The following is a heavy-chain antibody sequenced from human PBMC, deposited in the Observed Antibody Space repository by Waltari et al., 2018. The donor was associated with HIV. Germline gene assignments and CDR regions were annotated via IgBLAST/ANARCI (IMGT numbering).Heavy chain of an antibody. Sequence: QVQLQQWGAGLLKPSETLSLTCAVYGGSFSGYYWSWIRQPPGKGLEWIGEINHRGSTNYNPSLKSRVTISVDASKNQFSLKLSSVTAADTAVYYCARGMTTVTTCWFDPWGQGTLVTVSS. D-gene: IGHD4-17*01. CDR2: INHRGST. J-gene: IGHJ5*02. V-gene: IGHV4-34*01. CDR1: GGSFSGYY. CDR3: ARGMTTVTTCWFDP.